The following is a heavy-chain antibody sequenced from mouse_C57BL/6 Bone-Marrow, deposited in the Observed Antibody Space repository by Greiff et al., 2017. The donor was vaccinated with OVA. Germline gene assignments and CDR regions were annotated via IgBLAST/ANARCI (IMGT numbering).Heavy chain of an antibody. CDR2: IDPEDGET. Sequence: EVKLQQSGAELVKPGASVTLSCTASGFNIKDYYMPWVKQRTEQGLEWIGRIDPEDGETKYAPKFQGKATITADTSSNTAYLQLSSLTSEDTAVYYCARVRAMDYWGQGTSVTVSS. V-gene: IGHV14-2*01. CDR3: ARVRAMDY. CDR1: GFNIKDYY. J-gene: IGHJ4*01.